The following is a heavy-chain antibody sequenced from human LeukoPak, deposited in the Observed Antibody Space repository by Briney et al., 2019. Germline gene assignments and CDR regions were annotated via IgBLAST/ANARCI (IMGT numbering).Heavy chain of an antibody. CDR2: ISAYNGNT. Sequence: ASVKVSCKASGYTFTSYGISWVRQAPGQGLEWMGWISAYNGNTNYAQKLQGRVTMTTDTSTSTAYMELRSLRSDDTAVYYCARDLVVVVPAAIPDDAFDIWGQGTMVTVSS. V-gene: IGHV1-18*01. CDR1: GYTFTSYG. CDR3: ARDLVVVVPAAIPDDAFDI. D-gene: IGHD2-2*01. J-gene: IGHJ3*02.